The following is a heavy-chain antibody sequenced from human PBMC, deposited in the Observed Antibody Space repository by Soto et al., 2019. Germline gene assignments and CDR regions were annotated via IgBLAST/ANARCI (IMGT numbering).Heavy chain of an antibody. CDR3: ARVEGGSGSRLRFDS. Sequence: GASVKVSCKASGYTFTSYGISWVRQAPGQGLEWMGWISAYNGNTNYAQKLQGRVTMTTDTYTRAAYMELRSLRSDDTAVYYCARVEGGSGSRLRFDSWGQGTLVTVSS. J-gene: IGHJ5*01. D-gene: IGHD3-10*01. CDR1: GYTFTSYG. CDR2: ISAYNGNT. V-gene: IGHV1-18*01.